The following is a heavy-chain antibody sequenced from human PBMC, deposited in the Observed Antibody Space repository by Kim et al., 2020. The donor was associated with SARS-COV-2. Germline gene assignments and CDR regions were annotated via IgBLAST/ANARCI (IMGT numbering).Heavy chain of an antibody. CDR1: GGSFSGYY. D-gene: IGHD2-15*01. CDR3: ARGLGYCSGGSCTGYWFDP. V-gene: IGHV4-34*01. J-gene: IGHJ5*02. CDR2: INHSGST. Sequence: SETLSLTCAVYGGSFSGYYWSWIRQPPGKGLEWIGEINHSGSTNYNPSLKSRVTISVDTSKNQFSLKLSSVTAADTAVYYCARGLGYCSGGSCTGYWFDPWGQGTLVTVSS.